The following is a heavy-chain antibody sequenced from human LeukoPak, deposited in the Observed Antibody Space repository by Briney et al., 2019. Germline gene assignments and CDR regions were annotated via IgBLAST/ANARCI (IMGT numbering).Heavy chain of an antibody. J-gene: IGHJ4*02. D-gene: IGHD1-26*01. V-gene: IGHV1-18*01. Sequence: ASVKVSCRASGYTFTSYGISWVRQAPGQGLEGLGWISTYNNNTHYAQKFQVRVTMTTDTSTNTAYMELRILRSDDTAVYHCARVSGSYRGEIDYWGQGTLVTVSS. CDR1: GYTFTSYG. CDR3: ARVSGSYRGEIDY. CDR2: ISTYNNNT.